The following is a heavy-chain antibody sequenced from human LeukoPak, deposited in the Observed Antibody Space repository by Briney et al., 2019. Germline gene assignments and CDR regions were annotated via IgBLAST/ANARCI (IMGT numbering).Heavy chain of an antibody. V-gene: IGHV1-18*01. D-gene: IGHD3-22*01. J-gene: IGHJ4*02. CDR3: ARIYDSSGYYYAPPYFDY. CDR2: ISAYNGNT. Sequence: ASVKVSCKASGYTFTSYGISWVRQAPGQGLEWMGWISAYNGNTNYAQKLQGRVTMTTDTSTSTAYMELRSLRSDDTAVYYCARIYDSSGYYYAPPYFDYWGQGTLVTVSS. CDR1: GYTFTSYG.